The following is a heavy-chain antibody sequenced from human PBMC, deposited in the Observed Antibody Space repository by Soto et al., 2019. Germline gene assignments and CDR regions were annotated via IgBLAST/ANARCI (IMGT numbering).Heavy chain of an antibody. Sequence: EVQLLGSGGGLVQPGGSLRLSCAASGFTFSSYAMSWVRQAPGKGLEWVSAISGSGGSTYYADSVKGRFTISRDNSKNTLYLQMNSLRAEDTAVYYCAKDPPPLYGDYVVLWYFDYWGQGTLVTVSS. CDR3: AKDPPPLYGDYVVLWYFDY. D-gene: IGHD4-17*01. V-gene: IGHV3-23*01. CDR1: GFTFSSYA. CDR2: ISGSGGST. J-gene: IGHJ4*02.